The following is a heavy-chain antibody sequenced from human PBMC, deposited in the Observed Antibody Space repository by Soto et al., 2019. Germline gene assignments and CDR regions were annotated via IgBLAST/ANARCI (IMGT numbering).Heavy chain of an antibody. J-gene: IGHJ4*02. CDR1: GFTFSDYY. V-gene: IGHV3-11*01. CDR3: ARVWGCSSTSCYTYFDY. D-gene: IGHD2-2*02. Sequence: LSLTCSASGFTFSDYYMSWIRQAPGKGLEWVSYISSSGSTIYYADSVKGRFTISRDNAKNSLYLQMNSLRAEDTAVYYCARVWGCSSTSCYTYFDYWGQGTLVTVSS. CDR2: ISSSGSTI.